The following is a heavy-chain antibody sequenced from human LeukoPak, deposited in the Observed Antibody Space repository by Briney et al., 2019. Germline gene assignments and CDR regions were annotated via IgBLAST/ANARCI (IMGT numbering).Heavy chain of an antibody. CDR1: GYNLTAYH. D-gene: IGHD3-10*01. CDR3: ARGSGSNSPRYLKGDF. Sequence: ASMKVSCKTSGYNLTAYHMHWVRQAPGQGLEWLGWINPDTGTTSLAQKFQGRVTLTRDTAISTVSIEVTRLTSDDTAIYYCARGSGSNSPRYLKGDFWGQGTLLTVSS. V-gene: IGHV1-2*02. J-gene: IGHJ4*02. CDR2: INPDTGTT.